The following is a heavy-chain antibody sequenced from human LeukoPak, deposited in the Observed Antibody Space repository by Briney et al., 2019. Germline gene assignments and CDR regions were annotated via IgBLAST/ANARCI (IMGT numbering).Heavy chain of an antibody. V-gene: IGHV1-8*01. Sequence: ASVKVSCKASGYTFTSYDINWVRQATGQGLEWMGWMNPNSGNTGYAQKFQGRVTMTRNTSISTAYMELSSLRSEDTAVYYCARGRGCSSTSCPRESRRTYYYYYMDVWGKGTTVTVSS. J-gene: IGHJ6*03. CDR3: ARGRGCSSTSCPRESRRTYYYYYMDV. D-gene: IGHD2-2*01. CDR1: GYTFTSYD. CDR2: MNPNSGNT.